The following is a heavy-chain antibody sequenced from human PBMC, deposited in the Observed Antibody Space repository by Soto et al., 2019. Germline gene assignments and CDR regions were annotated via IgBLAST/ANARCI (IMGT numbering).Heavy chain of an antibody. CDR2: IYYSGST. V-gene: IGHV4-31*03. Sequence: SETLSLTCTVSGGSISSGGYYWSWIRQHPGKGLEWIGYIYYSGSTYYNPSLKSRVTISVDTSKNQFSLKLSSVTAADTAVYYCARDVTGNLDYWGQGTLVTVSS. J-gene: IGHJ4*02. CDR3: ARDVTGNLDY. CDR1: GGSISSGGYY. D-gene: IGHD4-4*01.